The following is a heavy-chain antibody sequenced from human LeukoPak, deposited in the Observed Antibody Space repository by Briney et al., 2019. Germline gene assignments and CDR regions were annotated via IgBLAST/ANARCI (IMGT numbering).Heavy chain of an antibody. V-gene: IGHV3-21*01. CDR1: GFTFSSYS. CDR3: ARDLGYCSSTSCYGKGY. Sequence: GGSLRLSCAASGFTFSSYSMNWVRQAPGKGLEWVSSISSSSSYIYYADSVKGRFTISRDNAKNSLYLQMNSLRAEDTAVYYCARDLGYCSSTSCYGKGYWGQGTLVTVSS. CDR2: ISSSSSYI. D-gene: IGHD2-2*01. J-gene: IGHJ4*02.